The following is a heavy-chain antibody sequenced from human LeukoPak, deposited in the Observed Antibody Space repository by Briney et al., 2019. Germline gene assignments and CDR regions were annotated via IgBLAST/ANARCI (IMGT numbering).Heavy chain of an antibody. CDR2: IYYSGIT. Sequence: SETLSLTCTVSGGSISSYYWSWLRQPPGKGLEWIGFIYYSGITDYSPSLKSRVTISVDTSKNQFSLKLTSVTAADTAVYYCARGYGSTNWYDYWGQGTLVTVSS. J-gene: IGHJ5*01. CDR1: GGSISSYY. V-gene: IGHV4-59*01. CDR3: ARGYGSTNWYDY. D-gene: IGHD6-13*01.